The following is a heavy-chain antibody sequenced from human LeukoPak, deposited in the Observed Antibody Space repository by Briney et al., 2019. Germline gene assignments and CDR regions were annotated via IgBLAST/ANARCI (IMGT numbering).Heavy chain of an antibody. D-gene: IGHD6-13*01. V-gene: IGHV3-21*01. CDR3: ARRTAAGPFDY. Sequence: PGGSLRLSCAASGFTFSSYGMSWVRQAPGKGLEWVSSISASGSDVKYADSVTGRFTVSRDNAKSSLYLEMNSLRAEDTAVYYCARRTAAGPFDYWGQGTLVTVSS. CDR1: GFTFSSYG. CDR2: ISASGSDV. J-gene: IGHJ4*02.